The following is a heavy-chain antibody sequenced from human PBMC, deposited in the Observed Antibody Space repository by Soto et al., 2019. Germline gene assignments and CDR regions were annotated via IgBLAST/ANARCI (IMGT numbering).Heavy chain of an antibody. D-gene: IGHD6-13*01. CDR2: ISYDGSNK. J-gene: IGHJ4*02. Sequence: GGSLRLSCAASGFTFISYGIHLFGQAPFKGLEWVAVISYDGSNKYYADSVKGRFTISRDNSKNTLYLQMNSLRAEDTAVYYCAKVVKQQLPDYWGQGTLVTVSS. CDR3: AKVVKQQLPDY. CDR1: GFTFISYG. V-gene: IGHV3-30*18.